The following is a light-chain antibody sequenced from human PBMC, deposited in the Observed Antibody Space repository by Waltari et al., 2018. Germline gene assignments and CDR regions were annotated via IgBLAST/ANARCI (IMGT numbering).Light chain of an antibody. Sequence: QSALTQTPSVSGSPGQSVTISCTGTSSDVGLVNRVSWYQQAPGTAPKLIIYEVVIRPSGVPNRFSGSKSGNTASLTISGLQAEDQADYYCSSHTRRNTLIFGGGTKVTVL. CDR1: SSDVGLVNR. CDR2: EVV. CDR3: SSHTRRNTLI. J-gene: IGLJ2*01. V-gene: IGLV2-18*02.